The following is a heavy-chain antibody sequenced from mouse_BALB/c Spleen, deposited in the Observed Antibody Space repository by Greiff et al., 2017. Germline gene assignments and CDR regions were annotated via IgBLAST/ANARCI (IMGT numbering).Heavy chain of an antibody. Sequence: EVKLMESGGGLVKPGGSLKLSCAASGFTFSDYYMYWVRQTPEKRLEWVATISDGGSYTYYPDSVKGRFTISRDNAKNNLYLQMSSLKSEDTAMYYCASGRNYYAMDYWGQGTSVTVSS. CDR2: ISDGGSYT. CDR3: ASGRNYYAMDY. V-gene: IGHV5-4*02. J-gene: IGHJ4*01. D-gene: IGHD4-1*01. CDR1: GFTFSDYY.